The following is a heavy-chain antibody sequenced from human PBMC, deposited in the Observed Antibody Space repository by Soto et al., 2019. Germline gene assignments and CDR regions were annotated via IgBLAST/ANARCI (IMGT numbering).Heavy chain of an antibody. CDR3: AKEIKGVVVVPAAIHEGDAFDI. J-gene: IGHJ3*02. D-gene: IGHD2-2*01. V-gene: IGHV3-30*18. CDR2: ISYDGSNK. CDR1: GFTFSSYG. Sequence: QVQLVESGGGVVQPGRSLRLSCAASGFTFSSYGMHWVRQAPGKGLEWVAVISYDGSNKYYADSVKGRFTISRDNSKNTVYLQMNSLRAEDTAVYYCAKEIKGVVVVPAAIHEGDAFDIWGHGTMVTVSS.